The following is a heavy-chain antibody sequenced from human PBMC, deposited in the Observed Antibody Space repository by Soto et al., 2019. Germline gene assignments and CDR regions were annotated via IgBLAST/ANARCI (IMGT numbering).Heavy chain of an antibody. J-gene: IGHJ4*02. Sequence: QVQLVQSGAEVKKSGASVKVSCKASGYTFTSHDINWVRQATGQGLEEMGWMNPNSGNTGYAQKFQGRVTMTSNTTISTAYMELSSLRSEDTAVYYCARWDYGYYARFDYWGQGTLVTVSS. V-gene: IGHV1-8*01. D-gene: IGHD4-17*01. CDR3: ARWDYGYYARFDY. CDR2: MNPNSGNT. CDR1: GYTFTSHD.